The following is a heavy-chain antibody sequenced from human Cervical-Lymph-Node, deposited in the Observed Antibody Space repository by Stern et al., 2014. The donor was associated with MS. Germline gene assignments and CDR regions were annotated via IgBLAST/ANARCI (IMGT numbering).Heavy chain of an antibody. CDR2: VYHTGST. V-gene: IGHV4-59*01. Sequence: QLQLQESGPGLVKPSVTLSLTCNVSGGSMPDYYWSWIRQPPGKGLEWIGYVYHTGSTSYNPSLQSRVSISIDTSKSQFSLKVKSVTAADTAVYYCARGGRMASMFYWGQGTPVTVSS. CDR1: GGSMPDYY. CDR3: ARGGRMASMFY. D-gene: IGHD5-12*01. J-gene: IGHJ4*02.